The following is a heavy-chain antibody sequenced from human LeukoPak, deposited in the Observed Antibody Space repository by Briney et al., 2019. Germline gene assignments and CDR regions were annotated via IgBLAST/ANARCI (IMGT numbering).Heavy chain of an antibody. J-gene: IGHJ4*02. CDR2: MNPNSGNA. CDR3: ARRIATGGTTIGY. Sequence: EASVKVSCKASGYTFTSYDINWVRQATGQGLEWMGWMNPNSGNAGYAQKFQGRVTMTRNSSISTAYMELSSLRSEDTAVYYRARRIATGGTTIGYWGQGTLVTVSS. CDR1: GYTFTSYD. D-gene: IGHD6-13*01. V-gene: IGHV1-8*01.